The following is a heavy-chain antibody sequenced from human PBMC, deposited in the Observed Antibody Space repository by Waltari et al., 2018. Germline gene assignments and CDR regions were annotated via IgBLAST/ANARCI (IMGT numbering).Heavy chain of an antibody. V-gene: IGHV4-61*02. Sequence: QVQLQESGPGLVKPSQTLSLTCTVSGGSISSGSYYWSWIRQPAGKGLEWIGRIYTSGSTNYNPSLKSRVTISVDTSKNQFSLKLSSVTAADTAVYYCVREGYSSFHFDYWGQGTLVTVSS. J-gene: IGHJ4*02. CDR1: GGSISSGSYY. CDR2: IYTSGST. CDR3: VREGYSSFHFDY. D-gene: IGHD6-13*01.